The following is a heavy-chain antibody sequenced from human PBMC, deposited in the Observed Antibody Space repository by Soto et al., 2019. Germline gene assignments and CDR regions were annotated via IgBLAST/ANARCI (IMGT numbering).Heavy chain of an antibody. CDR2: ITYDGSKQ. CDR1: AFTFSSYA. CDR3: ASLFGGYYDSSGNDASDI. D-gene: IGHD3-22*01. V-gene: IGHV3-30-3*01. Sequence: GGSLRLSCAASAFTFSSYAIHWVRQAPGKGLEWVAVITYDGSKQCYADSVKGRFTVSRDNSKNTVYLQMSSLRAADTAVYYCASLFGGYYDSSGNDASDIWGQGTMVTVSS. J-gene: IGHJ3*02.